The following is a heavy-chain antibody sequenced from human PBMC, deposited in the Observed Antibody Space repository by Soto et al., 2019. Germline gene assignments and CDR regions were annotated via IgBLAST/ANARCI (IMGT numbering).Heavy chain of an antibody. Sequence: SVKVSCKASGGTFSSYAISWVRQAPGQGLEWMGGIIPIFGTANYAQKFQGRVTITADKSTSTAYMELSSLRSEDTAVYYCASPERACYYFVYWGQGTLVTVSS. V-gene: IGHV1-69*06. CDR3: ASPERACYYFVY. J-gene: IGHJ4*02. CDR1: GGTFSSYA. CDR2: IIPIFGTA. D-gene: IGHD6-25*01.